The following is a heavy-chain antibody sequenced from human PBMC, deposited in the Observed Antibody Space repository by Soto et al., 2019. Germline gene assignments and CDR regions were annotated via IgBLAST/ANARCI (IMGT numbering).Heavy chain of an antibody. J-gene: IGHJ4*02. CDR2: IRGSGGRT. D-gene: IGHD2-2*01. CDR3: AKDVGYCSSTSCPFDY. V-gene: IGHV3-23*01. CDR1: GFTFSSYA. Sequence: EVQLLESGGGLVQPGGSLRLSCAASGFTFSSYAMHWVRQAPGKGLEWVSVIRGSGGRTAYADSVKGRFTISRDSSKNTLYLQMNSLRAEDTAVYYSAKDVGYCSSTSCPFDYWGQGTLVTVSS.